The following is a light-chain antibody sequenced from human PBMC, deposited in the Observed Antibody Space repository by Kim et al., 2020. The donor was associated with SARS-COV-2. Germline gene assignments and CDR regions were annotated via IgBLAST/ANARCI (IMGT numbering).Light chain of an antibody. CDR1: QSVSSN. Sequence: IVMTQSPATLSVSPGERATLSCRASQSVSSNLAWYQQKPGQAPRLLIYDASTRATGIPARFSGSGSGREFTLTISSLQSEDFAVYYCQQYSDWPPAITFGQGTRLEIK. V-gene: IGKV3-15*01. CDR2: DAS. CDR3: QQYSDWPPAIT. J-gene: IGKJ5*01.